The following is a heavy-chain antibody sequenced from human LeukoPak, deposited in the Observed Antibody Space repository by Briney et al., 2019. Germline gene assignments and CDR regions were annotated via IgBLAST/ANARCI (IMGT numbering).Heavy chain of an antibody. J-gene: IGHJ4*02. D-gene: IGHD1-1*01. CDR1: GFNFDDYA. CDR3: VREWPSYKQVFLYDF. CDR2: INWNSSYI. Sequence: GGSLRLSCAASGFNFDDYAMHWVRQVPGKGLQWVSGINWNSSYIGFADFVKGRFSISRDNAMNSLFLQMNSLRAEDTDVYYCVREWPSYKQVFLYDFWGQGTLVTVSS. V-gene: IGHV3-9*01.